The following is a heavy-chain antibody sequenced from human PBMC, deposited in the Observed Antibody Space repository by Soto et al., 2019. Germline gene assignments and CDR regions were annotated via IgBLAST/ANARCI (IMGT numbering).Heavy chain of an antibody. CDR2: ISGSAGST. V-gene: IGHV3-23*01. D-gene: IGHD5-18*01. CDR3: AKVMVKNWFDP. CDR1: GFTFSNYA. J-gene: IGHJ5*02. Sequence: LRLSCAASGFTFSNYAMTWVRQAPGKGLEWVSGISGSAGSTHYADSVKGRSIISRDNSKNTLLLQMSSLRAEDTAVYYCAKVMVKNWFDPWGQGTLVTVSS.